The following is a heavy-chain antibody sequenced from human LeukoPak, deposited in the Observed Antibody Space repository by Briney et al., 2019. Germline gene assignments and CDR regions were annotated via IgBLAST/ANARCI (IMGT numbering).Heavy chain of an antibody. D-gene: IGHD6-13*01. CDR3: ARGARYSSSWYYRGPDAFDI. CDR1: EFTFSSYA. J-gene: IGHJ3*02. CDR2: ISGSGGST. V-gene: IGHV3-23*01. Sequence: GGSLRLSCAASEFTFSSYAMSWVRQAPGKGLEWVSGISGSGGSTYYADSVQGRFTISRDNSKNTLYLQMNSLRAEDTAVYYCARGARYSSSWYYRGPDAFDIWGQGTMVTVSS.